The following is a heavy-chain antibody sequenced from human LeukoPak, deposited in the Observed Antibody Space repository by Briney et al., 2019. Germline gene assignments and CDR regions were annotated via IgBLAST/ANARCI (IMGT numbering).Heavy chain of an antibody. CDR3: ASVLWFGGIFFDY. Sequence: PGGSLRLSCAASGITFSDYYMSWIRQAPGKGLGWVSYISSTGSMINYADSVKGRFTISRDNAKNSLYLQMNSLRVEDTAVYYCASVLWFGGIFFDYWGQGTLVTVSS. CDR2: ISSTGSMI. J-gene: IGHJ4*02. CDR1: GITFSDYY. V-gene: IGHV3-11*01. D-gene: IGHD3-10*01.